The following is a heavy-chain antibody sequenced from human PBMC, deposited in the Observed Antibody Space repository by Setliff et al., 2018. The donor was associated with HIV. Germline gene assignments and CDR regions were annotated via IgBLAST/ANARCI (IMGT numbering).Heavy chain of an antibody. CDR1: GGSISSSSYY. Sequence: SETLSLTCTVSGGSISSSSYYWGWIRQPPGKGLEWIGSIYYSGSTYYNPSLKSRVTISVDTSKNQFSLKLNSVTAADTAVYYCARTPRYYDYAWGSYGAPLYYFDYWGQGTLVTVSS. CDR2: IYYSGST. CDR3: ARTPRYYDYAWGSYGAPLYYFDY. V-gene: IGHV4-39*01. D-gene: IGHD3-16*01. J-gene: IGHJ4*02.